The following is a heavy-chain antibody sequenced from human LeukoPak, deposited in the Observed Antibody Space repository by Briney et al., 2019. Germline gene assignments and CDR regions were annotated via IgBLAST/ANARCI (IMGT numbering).Heavy chain of an antibody. J-gene: IGHJ3*02. V-gene: IGHV3-66*01. CDR2: AYSGGST. D-gene: IGHD2-15*01. CDR1: GFTVSSNY. CDR3: ARGYCSGGSCYWGAFDI. Sequence: GGSLRLSCAASGFTVSSNYMSWVRQAPGKGLEWVSVAYSGGSTYYADPVKGRFTISRDNSKNTLYLQMNNLRAEDTAVYYCARGYCSGGSCYWGAFDIWGQGTMVTVSS.